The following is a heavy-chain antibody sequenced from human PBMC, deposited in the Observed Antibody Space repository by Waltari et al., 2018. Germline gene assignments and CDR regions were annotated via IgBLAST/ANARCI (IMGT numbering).Heavy chain of an antibody. CDR2: IYYSGST. D-gene: IGHD4-4*01. CDR3: ARLPTTVTNPPFDY. CDR1: GGSISGYS. V-gene: IGHV4-59*08. Sequence: QVQLQESGPGLVKPSETLSLTCTVSGGSISGYSWSWIRPPPGKGLEWIAYIYYSGSTNYNPSLSSRVTISVDTSKNQCSLKVSSVTAADTAVYYCARLPTTVTNPPFDYWGQGILVTVSS. J-gene: IGHJ4*02.